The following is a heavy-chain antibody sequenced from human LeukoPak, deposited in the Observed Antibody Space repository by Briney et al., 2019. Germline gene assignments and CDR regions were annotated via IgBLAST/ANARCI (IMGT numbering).Heavy chain of an antibody. CDR2: IYYSGST. V-gene: IGHV4-59*08. CDR1: GGSISSYY. J-gene: IGHJ2*01. Sequence: PSETLSLTCTVSGGSISSYYWSWIRQPPGKGLEWIGYIYYSGSTNYNPYLKSRVTISVDTSKNQFSLKLSSVTAADTAVYYCARPGSSGKYWYFDLWGRGTLVTVPS. D-gene: IGHD6-19*01. CDR3: ARPGSSGKYWYFDL.